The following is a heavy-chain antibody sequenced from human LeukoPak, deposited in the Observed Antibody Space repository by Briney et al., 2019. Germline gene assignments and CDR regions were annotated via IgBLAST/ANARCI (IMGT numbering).Heavy chain of an antibody. CDR2: INGDGSNV. V-gene: IGHV3-74*01. CDR3: GRGKSPAAVDD. D-gene: IGHD2-2*01. J-gene: IGHJ4*02. Sequence: GGTLRLSCAASGFIFSNYYMHWVRQAPGKGLVWVSHINGDGSNVNYADSVKGRFTISRDNAKNTLYLQMNSLRVEDTALYYCGRGKSPAAVDDWGQGTLVTVPS. CDR1: GFIFSNYY.